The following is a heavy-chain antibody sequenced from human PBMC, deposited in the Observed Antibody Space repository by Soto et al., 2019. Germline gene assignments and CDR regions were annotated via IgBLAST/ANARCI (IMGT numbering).Heavy chain of an antibody. J-gene: IGHJ6*03. CDR1: GYTFTSYA. D-gene: IGHD3-16*01. CDR2: INAGNGNT. Sequence: ASVKVSCKASGYTFTSYAMHWVRQAPGQRLEWMGWINAGNGNTKYSQKFQGRVTITRDTSASTAYMELSSLRSEDTAVYYCASERGLGDFSDYYYMDVWGKGTTVTVSS. CDR3: ASERGLGDFSDYYYMDV. V-gene: IGHV1-3*01.